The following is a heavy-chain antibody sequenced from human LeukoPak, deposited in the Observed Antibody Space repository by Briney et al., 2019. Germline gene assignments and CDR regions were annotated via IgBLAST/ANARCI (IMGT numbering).Heavy chain of an antibody. D-gene: IGHD1-7*01. CDR1: GGSISSYY. CDR3: AREVELRPIMYDWFDP. Sequence: SETLSLTCTVSGGSISSYYWSWIRQPAGKGLEWIGRIYTSGSTNYNPSLKSRVTMSVDTSKNQFSLKLSSVTAADTAVYYCAREVELRPIMYDWFDPWGQGTLVTVSS. CDR2: IYTSGST. J-gene: IGHJ5*02. V-gene: IGHV4-4*07.